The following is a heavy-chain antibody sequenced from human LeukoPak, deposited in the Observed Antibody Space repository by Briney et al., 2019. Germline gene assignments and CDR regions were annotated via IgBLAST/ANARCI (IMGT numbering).Heavy chain of an antibody. D-gene: IGHD5-12*01. Sequence: SETLSLTCTVSGVSISSYYWSWIRQPPGKGLEWIGYIYYSGSTNYNPSLMSRVTISVDTSKNQFSLMLSSVTAADTAVYYCARYSGYDSSFDYWGQGTLVTVSS. CDR3: ARYSGYDSSFDY. V-gene: IGHV4-59*08. CDR1: GVSISSYY. J-gene: IGHJ4*02. CDR2: IYYSGST.